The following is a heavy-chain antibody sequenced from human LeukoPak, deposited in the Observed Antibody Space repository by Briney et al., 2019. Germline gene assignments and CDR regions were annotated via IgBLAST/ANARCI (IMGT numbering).Heavy chain of an antibody. Sequence: GASVKVSCKASGYTFTGNYMHWVRQAPGQGLEWMGWINPNSGGTNYAQKFQGRVTMTRDTSISTVYMELSRLRSDDTAVYYCAREGRSLAVAGTKRRVYYFDYWGQGTLVTVSS. CDR3: AREGRSLAVAGTKRRVYYFDY. V-gene: IGHV1-2*02. J-gene: IGHJ4*02. CDR2: INPNSGGT. D-gene: IGHD6-19*01. CDR1: GYTFTGNY.